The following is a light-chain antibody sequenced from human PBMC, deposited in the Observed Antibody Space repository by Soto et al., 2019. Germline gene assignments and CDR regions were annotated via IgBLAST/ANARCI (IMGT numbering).Light chain of an antibody. Sequence: DIRMTQSPSSVSASVGDTVTITCRASQDINVYLNWYQQKPGEVPKLLIYSASSLHSGVPSRFTGSGSETDFTLTIRSLQPEDFETYYCQHGYVAPYNFGQGTKVDIK. CDR2: SAS. CDR3: QHGYVAPYN. J-gene: IGKJ2*01. CDR1: QDINVY. V-gene: IGKV1-39*01.